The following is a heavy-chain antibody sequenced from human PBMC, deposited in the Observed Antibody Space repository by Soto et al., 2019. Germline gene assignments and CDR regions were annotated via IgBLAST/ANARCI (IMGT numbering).Heavy chain of an antibody. J-gene: IGHJ6*02. CDR2: ISGSGGST. Sequence: EVQLLESGGGLVQPGGSLRLSCAASGFTFSSYAMSWVRQAPGKGLEWVSAISGSGGSTYYADSVKGRFTISRDNPKNTLYLQMNSLRAEDTAVYYCAKGGKTTVPPYYYYYYGMDVWGQGTTVTVSS. CDR1: GFTFSSYA. D-gene: IGHD4-4*01. CDR3: AKGGKTTVPPYYYYYYGMDV. V-gene: IGHV3-23*01.